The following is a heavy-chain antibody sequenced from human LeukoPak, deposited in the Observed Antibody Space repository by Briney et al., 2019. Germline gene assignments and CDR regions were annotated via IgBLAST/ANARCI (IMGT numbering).Heavy chain of an antibody. CDR3: ARLHCGGDCYSP. J-gene: IGHJ5*02. D-gene: IGHD2-21*02. CDR2: ISSDGSSR. CDR1: GFTFSSYW. Sequence: GGSLRLSCAASGFTFSSYWMHWVRQAPGKGLVWVSRISSDGSSRIYADSVKGRFTISRDNAKNTLYLQMNSLRAEDTAVYYCARLHCGGDCYSPWGQGTLVTVSS. V-gene: IGHV3-74*01.